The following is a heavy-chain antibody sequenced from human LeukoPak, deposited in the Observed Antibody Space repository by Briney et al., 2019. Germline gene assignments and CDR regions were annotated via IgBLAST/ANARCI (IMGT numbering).Heavy chain of an antibody. CDR1: GGSFSGYY. CDR2: INHSGST. J-gene: IGHJ5*02. CDR3: ARGRWFDP. Sequence: SETLSLTCAVYGGSFSGYYWSWIRQPPGKGLEWIGEINHSGSTNYNPSLKSRVTISVDTSKNQFSLKLSSVAAADTAVYYCARGRWFDPWGQGTLVTVSS. V-gene: IGHV4-34*01.